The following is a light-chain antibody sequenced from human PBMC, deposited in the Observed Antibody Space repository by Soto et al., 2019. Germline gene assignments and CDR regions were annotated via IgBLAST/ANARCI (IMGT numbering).Light chain of an antibody. Sequence: EIVLTQSPGTLSLSPGERATLSCRASQSVSSSYLAWYQQKPGQAPRLLIYGASSRATGIPDRFSGSGSGTDFTLTISRLEPEDFAVYYCKQYGSSRTFGQGTQVEIK. CDR3: KQYGSSRT. CDR1: QSVSSSY. J-gene: IGKJ1*01. V-gene: IGKV3-20*01. CDR2: GAS.